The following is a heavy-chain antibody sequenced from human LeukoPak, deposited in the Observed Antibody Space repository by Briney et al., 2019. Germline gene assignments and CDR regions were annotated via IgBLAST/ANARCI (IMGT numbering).Heavy chain of an antibody. D-gene: IGHD1-26*01. CDR2: IYHSGST. CDR3: ARGHEWELRKSAFDI. J-gene: IGHJ3*02. Sequence: PSETLSLTCAVYGGSFSCYYWGWIRQPPGKGLEWIGSIYHSGSTYYNPSLKSRVTISVETSKNQFSLKLSSVTAADTAVYYCARGHEWELRKSAFDIWGQGTMVTVSS. CDR1: GGSFSCYY. V-gene: IGHV4-34*01.